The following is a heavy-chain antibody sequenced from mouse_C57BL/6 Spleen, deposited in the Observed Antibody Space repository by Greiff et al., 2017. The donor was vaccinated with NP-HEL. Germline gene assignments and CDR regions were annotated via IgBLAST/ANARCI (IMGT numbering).Heavy chain of an antibody. CDR2: IDPETGGT. J-gene: IGHJ3*01. CDR3: TSGDWDGWFAY. Sequence: QVQLQQSGAELVRPGASVTLSCKASGYTFTDYEMHWVKQTPVHGLEWIGAIDPETGGTAYNQKFKGKAILTADKSSSTAYMELRSLTSEDSAVYYCTSGDWDGWFAYWGQGTLVTVSA. V-gene: IGHV1-15*01. CDR1: GYTFTDYE. D-gene: IGHD4-1*01.